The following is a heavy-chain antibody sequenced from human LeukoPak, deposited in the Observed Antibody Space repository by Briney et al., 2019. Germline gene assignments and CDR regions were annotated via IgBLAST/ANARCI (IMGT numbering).Heavy chain of an antibody. V-gene: IGHV4-59*01. D-gene: IGHD3-10*01. J-gene: IGHJ4*02. Sequence: SETLSLTCTVSGGSISSYYWSWIRQPPGKGLEWIGYIYYSGSTNYNPSLKSRVTISVDTSKNQFSLKLSSVTAADTAVYYCARQYGSGSYYPPFDYWGQGTLVTVSS. CDR3: ARQYGSGSYYPPFDY. CDR2: IYYSGST. CDR1: GGSISSYY.